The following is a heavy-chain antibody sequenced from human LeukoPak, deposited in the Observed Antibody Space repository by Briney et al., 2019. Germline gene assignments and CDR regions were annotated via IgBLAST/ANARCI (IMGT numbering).Heavy chain of an antibody. CDR3: ARGVVVAALDY. V-gene: IGHV3-53*05. CDR1: GFTVSSNY. Sequence: GGSLRLSCAASGFTVSSNYMSWVRQAPGKGLEWVSIIYSGGSTFYADSVKGRFTISRDNSKNTLYLQMNSLRAEDTAVYYCARGVVVAALDYWGQGTLVTVSS. D-gene: IGHD2-15*01. J-gene: IGHJ4*02. CDR2: IYSGGST.